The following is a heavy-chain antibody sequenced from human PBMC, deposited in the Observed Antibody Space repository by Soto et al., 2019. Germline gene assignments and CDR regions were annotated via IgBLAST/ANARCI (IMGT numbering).Heavy chain of an antibody. V-gene: IGHV1-69*13. D-gene: IGHD3-10*01. CDR2: IIPIFGTA. Sequence: SVKVSCKSSGCTFSSYAISWVRQAPGQGLEWMGGIIPIFGTANYAQKFQGRVTITADESTSTAYMELSSLRSEDTAVYYCARGPLWGSIDYWGQGTLVTVSS. J-gene: IGHJ4*02. CDR3: ARGPLWGSIDY. CDR1: GCTFSSYA.